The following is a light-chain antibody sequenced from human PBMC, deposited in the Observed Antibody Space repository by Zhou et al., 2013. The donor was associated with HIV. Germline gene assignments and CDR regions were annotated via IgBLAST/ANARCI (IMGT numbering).Light chain of an antibody. Sequence: EIVLTQSPATLSLTPGETATLSCRASQSVSSYLAWYQQKPGQPPRLLIYDASNRATGIPARFSGSGSGTDFTLAISSLEPEDFAVYYCQQRMTFGQGTRLEIK. J-gene: IGKJ5*01. CDR3: QQRMT. CDR2: DAS. CDR1: QSVSSY. V-gene: IGKV3-11*01.